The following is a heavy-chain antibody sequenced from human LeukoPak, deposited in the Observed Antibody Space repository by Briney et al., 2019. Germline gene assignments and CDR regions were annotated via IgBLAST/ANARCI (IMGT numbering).Heavy chain of an antibody. D-gene: IGHD5-18*01. CDR1: GYTFTDYY. V-gene: IGHV1-69-2*01. CDR3: ATTDLGVDTAMVGYFDY. CDR2: VDPEDGET. J-gene: IGHJ4*02. Sequence: GASVKVSCKASGYTFTDYYMHWVQQAPGKGLEWMGRVDPEDGETIYAEKFQGRVTITADTSADAAYMELSSLRSEDTAVYYCATTDLGVDTAMVGYFDYWGQGTLVTVSS.